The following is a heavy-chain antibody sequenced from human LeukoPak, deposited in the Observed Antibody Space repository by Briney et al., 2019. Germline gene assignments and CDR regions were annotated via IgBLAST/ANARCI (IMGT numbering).Heavy chain of an antibody. CDR2: ISGSGVKR. J-gene: IGHJ6*02. CDR3: ATLHFYAMGV. Sequence: GGSLRLSCAASGLRFSDQYMIWIRQTPGKGREWISLISGSGVKRFYADSMKGRFIISKDNTRNSLYLQMNSLRAEDTAIYYCATLHFYAMGVWGQGTTVTVSS. V-gene: IGHV3-11*01. CDR1: GLRFSDQY.